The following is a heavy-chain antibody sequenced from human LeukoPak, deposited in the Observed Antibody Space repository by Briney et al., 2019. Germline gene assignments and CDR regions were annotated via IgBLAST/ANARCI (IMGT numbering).Heavy chain of an antibody. V-gene: IGHV3-30*03. Sequence: GGSLRLSCAASGFTFSSYGMHWVRQAPGKGLEWVAVISYDGSNKYYADSVKGRFTISRDNSKNTLYLQMNSLRAEDTAVYYCARDRDGGKPAEFDPWGQGSLVIVSS. CDR1: GFTFSSYG. J-gene: IGHJ5*02. CDR3: ARDRDGGKPAEFDP. CDR2: ISYDGSNK. D-gene: IGHD4-23*01.